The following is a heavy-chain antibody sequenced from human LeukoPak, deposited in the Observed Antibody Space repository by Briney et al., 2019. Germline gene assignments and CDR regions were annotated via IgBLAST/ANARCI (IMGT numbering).Heavy chain of an antibody. CDR2: IIPIFGTA. CDR3: ARCGYSYGSFDY. CDR1: GGTFSSYA. Sequence: SVKVSCKASGGTFSSYAISWVRQAPGQGLEWMGGIIPIFGTANYAQKFQGRVTITADESTSTAYMELSSLRSEDTAVYCCARCGYSYGSFDYWGQGTLVTVSS. V-gene: IGHV1-69*01. D-gene: IGHD5-18*01. J-gene: IGHJ4*02.